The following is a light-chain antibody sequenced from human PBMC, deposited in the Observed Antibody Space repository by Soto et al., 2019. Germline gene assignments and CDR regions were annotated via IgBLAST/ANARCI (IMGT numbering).Light chain of an antibody. CDR3: QQSYSTEFT. J-gene: IGKJ2*01. CDR1: QSISSY. CDR2: AAS. V-gene: IGKV1-39*01. Sequence: DIQMTQSPSSLSASVGDRVTITCRASQSISSYLNWYQQKPGKAPNLLIYAASSLQSGVPSRFSGSGSGTDFTLTISSLQPEDFATYYCQQSYSTEFTFCQGTKLEIK.